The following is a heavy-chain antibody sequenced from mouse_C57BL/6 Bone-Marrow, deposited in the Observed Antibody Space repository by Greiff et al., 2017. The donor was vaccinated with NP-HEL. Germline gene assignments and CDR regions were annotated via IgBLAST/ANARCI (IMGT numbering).Heavy chain of an antibody. V-gene: IGHV1-81*01. J-gene: IGHJ4*01. CDR2: IYPRSGNT. CDR1: GYTFTSYG. Sequence: QVQLQQSGAELARPGASVKLSCKASGYTFTSYGISWVKQRTGQGLEWIGEIYPRSGNTYYNEKFKGKATLTADKSSSTAYMELRSLTSEDSAVYFCASSGCYGRGYAMDYWGQGTSVTVSS. CDR3: ASSGCYGRGYAMDY. D-gene: IGHD1-1*01.